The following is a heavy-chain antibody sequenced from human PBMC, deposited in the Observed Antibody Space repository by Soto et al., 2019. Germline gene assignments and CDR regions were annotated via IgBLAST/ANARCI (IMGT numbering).Heavy chain of an antibody. D-gene: IGHD6-6*01. V-gene: IGHV3-21*01. CDR2: ISSSSSYI. J-gene: IGHJ6*02. CDR3: ASFFRSSSSTNRYYYYGMDV. Sequence: GGSLRLSCAASGFTFSSYSMNWVRQAPGKGLEWVSSISSSSSYIYYADSVKGRFTISRDNAKNSLYLQMNSLRAEDTAVYYCASFFRSSSSTNRYYYYGMDVWGQGTTVTVSS. CDR1: GFTFSSYS.